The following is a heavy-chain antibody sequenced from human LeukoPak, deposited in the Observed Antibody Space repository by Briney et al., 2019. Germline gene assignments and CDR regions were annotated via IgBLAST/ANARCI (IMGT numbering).Heavy chain of an antibody. Sequence: SVKVSCKASGGTFSSYAISWVRQAPGQGLEWMGGIIPIFGTANYAQKFQGRVTITTDESTSTAYMELSSLRSEDTAVYYCARGYCSSTSCLWDLDYWGQGTLVTVSS. CDR1: GGTFSSYA. V-gene: IGHV1-69*05. J-gene: IGHJ4*02. D-gene: IGHD2-2*01. CDR3: ARGYCSSTSCLWDLDY. CDR2: IIPIFGTA.